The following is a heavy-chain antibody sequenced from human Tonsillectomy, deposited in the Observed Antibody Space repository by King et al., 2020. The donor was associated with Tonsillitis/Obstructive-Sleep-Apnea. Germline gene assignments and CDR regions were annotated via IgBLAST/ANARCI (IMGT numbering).Heavy chain of an antibody. Sequence: TLKESGPTLVKPTQTLTLTCTFSGFSLSTSGVGVGWIRQPPGKALEWLALIYWDDDKRYSPSLKSRLTITKDTSKNQVDLTMTNMDPVDTATYYCAHRPPQDEYVWGSYRPLGNAYYFDYWGEGTLVTVSS. CDR3: AHRPPQDEYVWGSYRPLGNAYYFDY. CDR2: IYWDDDK. CDR1: GFSLSTSGVG. D-gene: IGHD3-16*02. V-gene: IGHV2-5*02. J-gene: IGHJ4*02.